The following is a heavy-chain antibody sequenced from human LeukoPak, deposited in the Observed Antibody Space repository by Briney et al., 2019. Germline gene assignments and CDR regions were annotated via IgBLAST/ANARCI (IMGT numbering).Heavy chain of an antibody. D-gene: IGHD1-1*01. CDR1: GFTLSIDI. CDR3: ARDGTTGTTGYCDY. V-gene: IGHV3-21*01. CDR2: ISSSSSYI. J-gene: IGHJ4*02. Sequence: LGGALRLSCAASGFTLSIDIMNTVRQAPGKGLEWVSSISSSSSYISYTDSVRGRFTISRDNAKTSRYLQMNSLRAEDTAVYFCARDGTTGTTGYCDYWGQGTLVTVSS.